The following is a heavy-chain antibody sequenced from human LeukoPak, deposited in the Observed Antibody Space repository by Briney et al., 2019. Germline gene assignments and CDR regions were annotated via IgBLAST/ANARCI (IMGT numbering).Heavy chain of an antibody. CDR1: GGSISSNY. CDR2: IYYTGST. Sequence: SETLSLTCTVSGGSISSNYWTWIRQLPGKGLEWIGNIYYTGSTTYNPSLKSRVTISLDTSKTQFSLKLRSVTAADTAVYYCARDLGAAAGIAYWGRGILVTVSS. V-gene: IGHV4-59*01. CDR3: ARDLGAAAGIAY. D-gene: IGHD6-25*01. J-gene: IGHJ4*02.